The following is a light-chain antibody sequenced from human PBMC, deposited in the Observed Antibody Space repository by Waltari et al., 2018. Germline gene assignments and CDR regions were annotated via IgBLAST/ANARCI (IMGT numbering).Light chain of an antibody. V-gene: IGKV3-15*01. CDR3: QQYNHWPPLT. CDR2: AAS. CDR1: QSISSN. J-gene: IGKJ4*01. Sequence: EIVMTQSPATLSVSPGERATLSCRASQSISSNLAWYQQKPGQAPRLLIYAASTRATGIPARFSGSGSGTEFTLTISSLQSEDFAAYYCQQYNHWPPLTFGGGPRWRSN.